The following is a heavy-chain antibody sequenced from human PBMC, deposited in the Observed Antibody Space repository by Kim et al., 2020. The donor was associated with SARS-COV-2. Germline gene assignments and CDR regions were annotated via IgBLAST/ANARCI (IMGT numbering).Heavy chain of an antibody. CDR1: GFTFSSYS. J-gene: IGHJ5*02. Sequence: GGSLILSRAASGFTFSSYSMNWVRQAPGKGLEWVSSISSSSSYIYYADSVKGRFTISRDNAKNSLYLQMNSLRAEDTAVYYCARDARVGASWFEPWGQGTLVTVSS. CDR3: ARDARVGASWFEP. CDR2: ISSSSSYI. D-gene: IGHD1-26*01. V-gene: IGHV3-21*04.